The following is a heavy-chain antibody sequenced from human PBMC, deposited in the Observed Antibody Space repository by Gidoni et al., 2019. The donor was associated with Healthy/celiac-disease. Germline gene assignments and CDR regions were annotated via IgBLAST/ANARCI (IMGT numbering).Heavy chain of an antibody. CDR2: ISGSGGST. CDR1: GLTFSRYA. V-gene: IGHV3-23*04. D-gene: IGHD2-15*01. J-gene: IGHJ5*02. Sequence: EVQLVESGGGLVQPGGSLRLSCAASGLTFSRYALDWVRLAPGNGLGWASAISGSGGSTYYPDSVKGRFTISRDNSKNPLYLQMNSLRAEDTAVYYCAKDRLSGYCSGGSCYVWFDPWGQGTLVTVSS. CDR3: AKDRLSGYCSGGSCYVWFDP.